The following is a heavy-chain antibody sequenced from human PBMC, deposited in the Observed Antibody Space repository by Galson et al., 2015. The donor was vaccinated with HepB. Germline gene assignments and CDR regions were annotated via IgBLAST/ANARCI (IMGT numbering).Heavy chain of an antibody. CDR3: AKQQFTYVGNYRVEWAFDM. CDR1: GGSISSYY. D-gene: IGHD1-7*01. J-gene: IGHJ3*02. Sequence: ETLSLTCTVSGGSISSYYWSWIRQTPGKGLEGIGYIYHSGSTTYNPYLTPYNPSLKSRVTISVETSKNHLSLKLSSVTAADTAVYYCAKQQFTYVGNYRVEWAFDMWGQGTMVAVSS. V-gene: IGHV4-59*08. CDR2: IYHSGST.